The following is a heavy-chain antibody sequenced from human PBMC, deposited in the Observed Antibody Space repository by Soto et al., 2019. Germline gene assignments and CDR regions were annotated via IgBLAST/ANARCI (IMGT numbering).Heavy chain of an antibody. J-gene: IGHJ5*02. CDR3: AKDRRLATTRGNWFDP. Sequence: GGSLRLSCAASGFTFSSYAMSWVRQAPGKGLEWVSAISGSGGSTYYADSVKGRFTISRDNSKNTLYLQMNSLRAEDTAVYYCAKDRRLATTRGNWFDPWGQGTLVTVSS. CDR1: GFTFSSYA. CDR2: ISGSGGST. D-gene: IGHD1-1*01. V-gene: IGHV3-23*01.